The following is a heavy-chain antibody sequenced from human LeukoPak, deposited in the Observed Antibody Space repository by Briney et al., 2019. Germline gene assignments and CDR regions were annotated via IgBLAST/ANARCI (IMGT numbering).Heavy chain of an antibody. Sequence: SETLSLTCAVYGGSFSGYYWSWIRQPPGKGLEWIGEINHSGSTNYNPSLKSRVTISVDTSKNQFSLKLSSVTAADTAVYYCARHFGLGYSGWSHNWFDPWGQGTLVTVSS. CDR3: ARHFGLGYSGWSHNWFDP. D-gene: IGHD6-19*01. J-gene: IGHJ5*02. CDR1: GGSFSGYY. CDR2: INHSGST. V-gene: IGHV4-34*01.